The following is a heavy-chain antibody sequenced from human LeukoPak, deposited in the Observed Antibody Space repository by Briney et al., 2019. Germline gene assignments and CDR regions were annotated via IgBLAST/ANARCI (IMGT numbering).Heavy chain of an antibody. Sequence: GGSLRLSCAASGFTFSSYTMSWVRQAPGKGLEWVSTITTSDGNTYYADSVRGRFTVSRDNSKNTLFLQMNSLRAEDTAVYYCAKDGGLWVSAHWGDSWGRGTLVTVSS. V-gene: IGHV3-23*01. CDR2: ITTSDGNT. CDR1: GFTFSSYT. J-gene: IGHJ4*02. D-gene: IGHD7-27*01. CDR3: AKDGGLWVSAHWGDS.